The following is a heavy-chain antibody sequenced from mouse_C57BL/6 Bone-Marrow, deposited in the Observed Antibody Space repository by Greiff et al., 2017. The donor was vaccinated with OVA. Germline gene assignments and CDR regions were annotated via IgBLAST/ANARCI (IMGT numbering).Heavy chain of an antibody. D-gene: IGHD2-5*01. CDR1: GYTFTSYW. CDR2: IHPNSGST. CDR3: ALAYYSNYVAWFAY. V-gene: IGHV1-64*01. Sequence: QVQLQQSGAELVKPGASVKLSCKASGYTFTSYWMHWVKQRPGQGLEWIGMIHPNSGSTNYNEKFKSKATLTVDKSSSTAYMQLSSLTSEDSAVYYCALAYYSNYVAWFAYWGQGTLVTVSA. J-gene: IGHJ3*01.